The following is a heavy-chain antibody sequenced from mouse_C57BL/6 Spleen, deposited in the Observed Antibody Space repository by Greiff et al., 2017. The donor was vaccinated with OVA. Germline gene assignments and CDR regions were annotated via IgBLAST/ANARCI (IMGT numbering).Heavy chain of an antibody. CDR1: GYAFSSYW. CDR3: ARRGLHNYYDPKGEYYYAMDY. V-gene: IGHV1-80*01. J-gene: IGHJ4*01. D-gene: IGHD2-4*01. Sequence: VQLQQSGAELVKPGASVKISCKASGYAFSSYWMNWVKQRPGKGLEWIGQIYPGDGDTNYNGKFKGKATLTADKSSSTAYMQLSSLTSEDSAVYFCARRGLHNYYDPKGEYYYAMDYWGQGTSVTVSS. CDR2: IYPGDGDT.